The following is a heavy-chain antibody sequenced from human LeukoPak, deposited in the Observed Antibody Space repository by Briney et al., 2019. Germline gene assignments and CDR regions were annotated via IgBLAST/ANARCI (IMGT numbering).Heavy chain of an antibody. J-gene: IGHJ4*02. CDR3: STTYYYDSSEGY. D-gene: IGHD3-22*01. CDR1: GFTFSSYW. Sequence: PGGSLRLSCAASGFTFSSYWMSWVRQAPGKGLEWVGRIKSKTDGGTTDYAAPVKGRFTISRDDSKNTLYLQMNSLKTEDTAVYYCSTTYYYDSSEGYWGQGTLVTVSS. V-gene: IGHV3-15*01. CDR2: IKSKTDGGTT.